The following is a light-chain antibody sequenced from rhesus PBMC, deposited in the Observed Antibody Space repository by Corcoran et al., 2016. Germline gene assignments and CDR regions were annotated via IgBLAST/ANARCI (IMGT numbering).Light chain of an antibody. Sequence: DIVMTQTPLSLPVTPGEPASISCRSSQSLLDSEDGNTYLDWYLQKPGQSPQRLIYEVSNRASGVPHEFSGIGSEADLTTKSRRREAADVWVSYCMQGIEYTFTFGPGTKLDI. V-gene: IGKV2S20*01. CDR3: MQGIEYTFT. J-gene: IGKJ3*01. CDR1: QSLLDSEDGNTY. CDR2: EVS.